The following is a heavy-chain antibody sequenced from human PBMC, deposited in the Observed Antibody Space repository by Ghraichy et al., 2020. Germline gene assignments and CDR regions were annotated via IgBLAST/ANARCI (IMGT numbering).Heavy chain of an antibody. CDR1: GFTFSNYW. CDR3: ARFHGQQLAHDLDY. J-gene: IGHJ4*02. V-gene: IGHV3-7*01. D-gene: IGHD6-6*01. CDR2: IKQDESEK. Sequence: GGSLRLSCAASGFTFSNYWMSWVRQAPGKGLEWVANIKQDESEKNYVDSVKGRFTISRDNAKNSLYLQMNSLRVEDTAVYYCARFHGQQLAHDLDYWGQGTLVTVSS.